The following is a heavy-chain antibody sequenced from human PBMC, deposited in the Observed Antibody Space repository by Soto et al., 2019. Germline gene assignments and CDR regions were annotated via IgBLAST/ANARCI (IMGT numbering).Heavy chain of an antibody. V-gene: IGHV3-30*18. CDR1: GFTFSSYG. CDR3: AKDFRPYGSGTPKPYYYYGMDV. Sequence: GGSLRLSCAASGFTFSSYGMHWVRQAPGKGLEWVAVISYDGSNKYYADSVKGRFTISRDNSKNTLYLQMNSLRAEDTAVYYCAKDFRPYGSGTPKPYYYYGMDVWGQGTTVTVSS. J-gene: IGHJ6*02. CDR2: ISYDGSNK. D-gene: IGHD3-10*01.